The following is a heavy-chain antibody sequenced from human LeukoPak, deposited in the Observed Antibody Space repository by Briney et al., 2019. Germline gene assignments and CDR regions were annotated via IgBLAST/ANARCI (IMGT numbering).Heavy chain of an antibody. Sequence: GGSLRLSCAASGFTFSSYSMNWVRQAPGKGLEWVSSISSSSSYIYYADSVKGRFTISRDNAKNSLYLQMNSLRAEDTAVYYCATAPYDILTGYSPYYFDYWGQGTLVTVSS. D-gene: IGHD3-9*01. V-gene: IGHV3-21*06. CDR3: ATAPYDILTGYSPYYFDY. CDR1: GFTFSSYS. J-gene: IGHJ4*02. CDR2: ISSSSSYI.